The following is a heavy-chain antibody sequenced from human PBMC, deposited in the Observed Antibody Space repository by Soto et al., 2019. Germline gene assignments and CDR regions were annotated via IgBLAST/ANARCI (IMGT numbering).Heavy chain of an antibody. CDR3: ASSSLYGMDV. Sequence: PSQTLSLTCSVSGGSTSSGYYCWSWLRQPPGKGLEWIGNIYYSGTTYYNSSPKSRLYISIHTSKNQFSLKVCALSASDTAECYCASSSLYGMDVWGQGTTVTVSS. CDR2: IYYSGTT. V-gene: IGHV4-30-4*01. J-gene: IGHJ6*02. CDR1: GGSTSSGYYC.